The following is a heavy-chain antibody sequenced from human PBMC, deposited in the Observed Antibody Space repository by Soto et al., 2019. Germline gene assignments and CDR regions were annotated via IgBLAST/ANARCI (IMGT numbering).Heavy chain of an antibody. CDR1: GGSISSYY. D-gene: IGHD2-2*01. CDR3: ARGGGRRPAAQYFDY. CDR2: IYYSGST. J-gene: IGHJ4*02. V-gene: IGHV4-59*01. Sequence: QVQLQESGPGLVKPSETLSLTCTVSGGSISSYYWSWIRQPPGKGLEWIGYIYYSGSTNYNPSLKSRVTISVDTSKNQFSLKLSSVTAADTAVYYCARGGGRRPAAQYFDYWGQGTLVTVSS.